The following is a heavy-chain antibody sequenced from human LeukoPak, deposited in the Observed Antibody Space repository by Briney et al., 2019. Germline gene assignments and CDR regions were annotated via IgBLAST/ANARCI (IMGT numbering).Heavy chain of an antibody. D-gene: IGHD5-18*01. CDR3: ARSEDTAMVYYYYGMDV. V-gene: IGHV4-59*01. CDR2: INYSGST. CDR1: GGSISSYY. J-gene: IGHJ6*02. Sequence: SETLSLTCTVSGGSISSYYWSWIRQPPGKGLEWIGYINYSGSTNYNPSLKSRVTISVDTSKNQFSLKLSSVTAADTAVYYCARSEDTAMVYYYYGMDVWGQGTTVTVSS.